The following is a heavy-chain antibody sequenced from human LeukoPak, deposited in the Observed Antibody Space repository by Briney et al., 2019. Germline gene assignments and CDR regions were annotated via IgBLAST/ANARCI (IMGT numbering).Heavy chain of an antibody. D-gene: IGHD3-3*01. J-gene: IGHJ4*02. V-gene: IGHV3-30-3*01. Sequence: GGSLRLSCEASGFTFSSYAMHWVRQAPGKGLEWVALISYDGNNKYYADSVKGRFTVSRDNSRDTLYLQMNRLRAEDTAVYYCARDRSGFPDYWGQGSLLTVSS. CDR3: ARDRSGFPDY. CDR2: ISYDGNNK. CDR1: GFTFSSYA.